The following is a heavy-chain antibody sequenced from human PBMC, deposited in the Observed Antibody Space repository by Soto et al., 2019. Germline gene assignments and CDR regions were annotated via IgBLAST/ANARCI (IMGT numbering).Heavy chain of an antibody. D-gene: IGHD3-22*01. CDR1: GFSFSHYA. V-gene: IGHV3-23*01. J-gene: IGHJ4*02. CDR3: AKIDDSSGYFYRYYFDY. Sequence: GGSLRLSCAASGFSFSHYAMTWVRQAPGRGLEWVSVISGSGDSTYYGDSVEGRSTISRDNSKNTLYLQMNSLRAEDTAVYFCAKIDDSSGYFYRYYFDYWGQGTLVTVSS. CDR2: ISGSGDST.